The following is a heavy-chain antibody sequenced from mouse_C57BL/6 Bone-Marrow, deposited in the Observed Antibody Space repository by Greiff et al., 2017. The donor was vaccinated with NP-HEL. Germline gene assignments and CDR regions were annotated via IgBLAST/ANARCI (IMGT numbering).Heavy chain of an antibody. D-gene: IGHD2-5*01. CDR3: ARKSNYEYFDV. CDR1: GYTFTDYY. CDR2: IYPGSGNT. J-gene: IGHJ1*03. Sequence: QVQLKESGAELVRPGASVKLSCKASGYTFTDYYINWVKQRPGQGLEWIARIYPGSGNTYYNEKFKGKATLTAEKSSSTAYMQLSSLTSEDSAVYFCARKSNYEYFDVWGTGTTVTVSS. V-gene: IGHV1-76*01.